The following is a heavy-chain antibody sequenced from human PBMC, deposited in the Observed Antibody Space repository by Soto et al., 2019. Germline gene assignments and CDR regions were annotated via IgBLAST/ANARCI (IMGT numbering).Heavy chain of an antibody. J-gene: IGHJ4*02. CDR1: GGSISSYY. D-gene: IGHD5-18*01. CDR3: ARTSGYSYGHDLDY. V-gene: IGHV4-59*01. Sequence: QVQLRESGPGLVKPSETLSLTCTVSGGSISSYYWSWIRQPPGKGLEWIGYIYYSGSTNYNPSLKSRVTISVDTSKNQFSLKLSSVTAADTAVYYCARTSGYSYGHDLDYWGQGTLVTVSS. CDR2: IYYSGST.